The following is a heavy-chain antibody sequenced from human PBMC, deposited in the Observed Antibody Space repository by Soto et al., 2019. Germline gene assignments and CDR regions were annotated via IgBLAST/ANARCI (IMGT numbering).Heavy chain of an antibody. CDR1: GLTFSTSW. CDR2: IHPAGNVQ. Sequence: VQLVESGGGLVQPGESLRLSCTASGLTFSTSWLTWVRQAPGEGLEWVSNIHPAGNVQHYADSVKARFTTSRENAKNSVFLQMSGLRVEDTAVYYFATANTPYAFDMWGQGTMVTVSS. V-gene: IGHV3-7*01. CDR3: ATANTPYAFDM. J-gene: IGHJ3*02.